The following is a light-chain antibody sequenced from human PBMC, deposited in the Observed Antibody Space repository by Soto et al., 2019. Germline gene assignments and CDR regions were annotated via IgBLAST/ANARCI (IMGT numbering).Light chain of an antibody. J-gene: IGKJ4*01. CDR3: QQYDRSLLT. V-gene: IGKV3-20*01. CDR1: QSGSSNY. CDR2: GAS. Sequence: EIVLTQYPGTMSCSPGERATLSCRASQSGSSNYLAWYQQKPGQAPRLLVYGASSRAPGSPDRFSCSGSGTFFTLTIIRLEPEDFAVYEYQQYDRSLLTFGGGNKVESK.